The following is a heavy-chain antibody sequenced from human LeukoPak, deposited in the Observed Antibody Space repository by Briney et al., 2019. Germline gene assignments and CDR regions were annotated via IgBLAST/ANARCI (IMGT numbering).Heavy chain of an antibody. D-gene: IGHD2-15*01. CDR1: GYTFTSYG. V-gene: IGHV1-18*01. CDR2: ISAYNGNT. Sequence: ASVKVSCKASGYTFTSYGISWVRQAPGQGLEWMGWISAYNGNTNYAQKFQGRVTMTRDTSISTAYMELSRLRSDDTAVYYCAREGRYCSGGSCYLPCDYWGQGTLVTVSS. J-gene: IGHJ4*02. CDR3: AREGRYCSGGSCYLPCDY.